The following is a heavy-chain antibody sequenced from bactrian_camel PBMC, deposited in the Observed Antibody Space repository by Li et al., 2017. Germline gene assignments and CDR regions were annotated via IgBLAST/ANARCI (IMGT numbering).Heavy chain of an antibody. CDR1: GFSFGDYA. CDR3: TRDLQGDVGHNY. Sequence: VQLVESGGGTAQTGGSLRLSCVASGFSFGDYAMGWIRQAPGKGLEWVSAIVSGHGTTYYADSVKGRFTISRDNAKNTVYLQMTSLRPEDTAVYYCTRDLQGDVGHNYWGQGTQVTVS. V-gene: IGHV3S40*01. J-gene: IGHJ4*01. D-gene: IGHD2*01. CDR2: IVSGHGTT.